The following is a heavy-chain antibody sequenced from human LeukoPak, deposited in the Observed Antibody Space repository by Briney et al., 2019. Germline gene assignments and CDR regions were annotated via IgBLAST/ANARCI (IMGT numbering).Heavy chain of an antibody. CDR1: GFTFSGSA. J-gene: IGHJ4*02. Sequence: GGALSLSCAASGFTFSGSAMHWVRQASGKGLEGVGRIRSKGNNYSTAYAASVKGRFTISRDDSKNTAYLQMNSLKTEDTAVYYCTRLYDSGFDYWGQGTLVTVSS. D-gene: IGHD3-10*01. V-gene: IGHV3-73*01. CDR2: IRSKGNNYST. CDR3: TRLYDSGFDY.